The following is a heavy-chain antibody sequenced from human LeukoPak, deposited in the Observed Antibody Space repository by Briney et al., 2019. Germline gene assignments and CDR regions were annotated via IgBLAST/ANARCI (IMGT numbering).Heavy chain of an antibody. CDR2: MNPNSGNT. CDR1: GYTFTSYD. CDR3: ARDQDIVVVVAALRQREMGGFDP. Sequence: GASVKVSCKASGYTFTSYDINWVRQATGQGLEWIGWMNPNSGNTGYAQKFQGRVTMTRNTSISTAYMELSSLRSEDTAVYYCARDQDIVVVVAALRQREMGGFDPWGQGTLVTVSS. V-gene: IGHV1-8*01. D-gene: IGHD2-15*01. J-gene: IGHJ5*02.